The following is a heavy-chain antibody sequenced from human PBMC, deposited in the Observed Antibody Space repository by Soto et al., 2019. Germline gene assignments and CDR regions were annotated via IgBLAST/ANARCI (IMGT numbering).Heavy chain of an antibody. Sequence: PGGSLRLSCAASGFTFSNAWMNWVRQAPGKGLEWVGRIKSKTDGGTTDYAAPVKGRFTISRDDSKNTLYLQMNSLKTEDTAVYYCFWLKSRPYGGISFDYWGQGTLVTVSS. J-gene: IGHJ4*02. D-gene: IGHD4-17*01. V-gene: IGHV3-15*07. CDR3: FWLKSRPYGGISFDY. CDR1: GFTFSNAW. CDR2: IKSKTDGGTT.